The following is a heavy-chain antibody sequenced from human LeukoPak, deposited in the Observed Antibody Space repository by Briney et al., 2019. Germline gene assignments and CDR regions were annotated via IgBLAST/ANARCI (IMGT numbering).Heavy chain of an antibody. J-gene: IGHJ4*02. Sequence: GGSLRLSCAASGFTFSSYSMNWVRQAPGKGLEWVSSISSSSSYIYYADSVKGRFTISRDNAKNSLYLQMNSLRAEDTAVYYCARPGVVVVPAAADYRGQGTLVTVSS. CDR1: GFTFSSYS. V-gene: IGHV3-21*01. CDR2: ISSSSSYI. CDR3: ARPGVVVVPAAADY. D-gene: IGHD2-2*01.